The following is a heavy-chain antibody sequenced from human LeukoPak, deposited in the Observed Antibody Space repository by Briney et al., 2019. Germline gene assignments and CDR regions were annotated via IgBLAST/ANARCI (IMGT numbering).Heavy chain of an antibody. CDR1: GFTFRSYA. D-gene: IGHD1-26*01. Sequence: GGSLRLSCAVSGFTFRSYAMSWVRQAPGKGLEWVSAVRGSDAGTSYADSVKGRFTISRDNSKNTLYLQMNSLRAEDTAVYYCAKNRGGSYYSGSDYWGQGTLVTVSS. V-gene: IGHV3-23*01. J-gene: IGHJ4*02. CDR2: VRGSDAGT. CDR3: AKNRGGSYYSGSDY.